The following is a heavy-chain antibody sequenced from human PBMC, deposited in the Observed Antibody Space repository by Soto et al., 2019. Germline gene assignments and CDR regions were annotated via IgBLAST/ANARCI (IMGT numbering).Heavy chain of an antibody. CDR3: ARVPIPTDDVLTGPFYYYSMDV. J-gene: IGHJ6*03. V-gene: IGHV4-59*01. CDR1: GGSISSYY. CDR2: IHYSGST. D-gene: IGHD3-9*01. Sequence: SETLSLTCTVSGGSISSYYWSWIRQPPGKGLEWIGYIHYSGSTNYDPFLKSRVTMSVDTSKTQFSLKLSSVTAADTAVYYCARVPIPTDDVLTGPFYYYSMDVWGTGTTVTVSS.